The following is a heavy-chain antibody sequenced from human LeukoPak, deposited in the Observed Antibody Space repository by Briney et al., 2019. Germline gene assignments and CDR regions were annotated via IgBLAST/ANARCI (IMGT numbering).Heavy chain of an antibody. V-gene: IGHV6-1*01. J-gene: IGHJ5*02. CDR3: ARRLTQYDCFDP. D-gene: IGHD2-2*01. CDR1: GDSVSSNSVA. CDR2: TYYRSTWYN. Sequence: SQTLSLTCAISGDSVSSNSVAWNWIRQSPSRGLEWLGRTYYRSTWYNDYAVSVRGRITVNPDSSKNQFSLHLNSVTPEDTAVYYCARRLTQYDCFDPWGQGILVTVSS.